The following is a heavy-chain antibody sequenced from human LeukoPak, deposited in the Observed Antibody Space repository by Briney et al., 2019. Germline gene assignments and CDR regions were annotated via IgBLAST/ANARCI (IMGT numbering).Heavy chain of an antibody. CDR3: ARRRVPGTATDAFDI. J-gene: IGHJ3*02. CDR2: ISYDGSNK. Sequence: GGSLRLSCAASGFTFSSYAMPWVRQAPGKGLEWVAVISYDGSNKFYADSVKGRFTISRDNSKNTLYLQMNSLRTEDTAVYYCARRRVPGTATDAFDIWGQGTMVTVSS. D-gene: IGHD6-19*01. V-gene: IGHV3-30-3*01. CDR1: GFTFSSYA.